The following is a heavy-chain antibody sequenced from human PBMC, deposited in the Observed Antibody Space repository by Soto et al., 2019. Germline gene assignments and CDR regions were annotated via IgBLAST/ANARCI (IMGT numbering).Heavy chain of an antibody. J-gene: IGHJ4*02. Sequence: PGGSLRLSCSASGFTFSSYSMHWVRQAPGKGLEYVSGVRGNGDPPFYADSVKGRFTISRDNSKNTLYLQMSSLSADDTAVYYCVKSRGGNNGALFDGGQGPLVTV. CDR3: VKSRGGNNGALFD. CDR2: VRGNGDPP. CDR1: GFTFSSYS. D-gene: IGHD5-12*01. V-gene: IGHV3-64D*06.